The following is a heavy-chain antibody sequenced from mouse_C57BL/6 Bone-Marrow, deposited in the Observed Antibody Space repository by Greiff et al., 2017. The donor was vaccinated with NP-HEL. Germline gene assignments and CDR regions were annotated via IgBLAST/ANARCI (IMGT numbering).Heavy chain of an antibody. CDR2: IYPGDGDT. CDR1: GYEFSNYW. J-gene: IGHJ3*01. V-gene: IGHV1-80*01. CDR3: ARGAY. Sequence: VMLVESGAELVKPGASVKISCKASGYEFSNYWMNWVKQRPGKGLEWIGQIYPGDGDTNYNGKFKDKATLTAYKSSSTAYMQLSRLTSEDSAFYFCARGAYWGQGTLVTVSA.